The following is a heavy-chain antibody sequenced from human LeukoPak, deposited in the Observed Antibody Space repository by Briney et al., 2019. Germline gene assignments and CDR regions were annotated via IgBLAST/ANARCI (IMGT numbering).Heavy chain of an antibody. CDR2: IKQDGSEK. Sequence: GGSLRLSCAASEFTFSSYWMSWVRQAPGKGLEWVANIKQDGSEKYYVDSVKGRFTISRDNAKNSLYLQMNSLRAEDTAVYYCAREGGGRSWSVPYYYYYLDVWGKGTTVTVSS. CDR1: EFTFSSYW. D-gene: IGHD6-13*01. J-gene: IGHJ6*03. V-gene: IGHV3-7*01. CDR3: AREGGGRSWSVPYYYYYLDV.